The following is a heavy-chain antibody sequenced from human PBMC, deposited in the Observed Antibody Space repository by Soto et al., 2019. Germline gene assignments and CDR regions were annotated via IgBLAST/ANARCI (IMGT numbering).Heavy chain of an antibody. CDR3: ARDLITGTPGVDMDV. V-gene: IGHV4-31*03. J-gene: IGHJ6*02. D-gene: IGHD1-1*01. CDR2: IYPSGRT. Sequence: QVQLQESGPGLVKPSQTLSLMCTVSGASMNRGDYYWNWIRQRPGKGLEWLGFIYPSGRTSYSPSLKSRLTISIDTYNNQFSLRLSSVTAADTAVYYCARDLITGTPGVDMDVWGQGTTVTVSS. CDR1: GASMNRGDYY.